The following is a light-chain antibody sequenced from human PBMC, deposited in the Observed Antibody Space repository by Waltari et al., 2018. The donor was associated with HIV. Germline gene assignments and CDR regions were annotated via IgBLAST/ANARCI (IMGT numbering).Light chain of an antibody. CDR2: DVN. Sequence: QSALTQPASVSGSPGQSVTISCTGTSSAVGTHNYVSWYQQHPGKAPKLIIYDVNNRPSGVSNRFSGSKSGNTASLTISGLQADDEADFYCSSYTVSSTLEFGGGTKLTVL. CDR1: SSAVGTHNY. J-gene: IGLJ2*01. CDR3: SSYTVSSTLE. V-gene: IGLV2-14*01.